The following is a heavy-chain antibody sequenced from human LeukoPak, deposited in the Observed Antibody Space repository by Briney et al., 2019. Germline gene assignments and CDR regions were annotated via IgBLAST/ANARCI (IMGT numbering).Heavy chain of an antibody. V-gene: IGHV5-51*01. CDR3: VTLGFWSGYFDN. J-gene: IGHJ4*02. CDR2: IYPADPDT. D-gene: IGHD3-3*01. CDR1: GYSFTSYW. Sequence: GESLKISCKGSGYSFTSYWIGWVRQMPGKGLEWMGIIYPADPDTRYSRSFQGQVTTSADKSISTAYLQWSSLKASDTAMYYCVTLGFWSGYFDNWGQGTLVTVSS.